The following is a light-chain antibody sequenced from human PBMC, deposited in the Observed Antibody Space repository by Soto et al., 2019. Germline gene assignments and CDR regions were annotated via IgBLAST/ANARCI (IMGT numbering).Light chain of an antibody. V-gene: IGKV4-1*01. J-gene: IGKJ4*01. CDR3: QQYYSTPEGLT. CDR2: WAS. CDR1: QSVLYSSNNKNY. Sequence: DIVMTQSPDSLAVSLGERATINCKSSQSVLYSSNNKNYLAWYQQKPGQPPKLLIYWASTRESGVPARFSGSGAGTDFTLTISSLQAEDVAGYYCQQYYSTPEGLTFGGGTKVEIK.